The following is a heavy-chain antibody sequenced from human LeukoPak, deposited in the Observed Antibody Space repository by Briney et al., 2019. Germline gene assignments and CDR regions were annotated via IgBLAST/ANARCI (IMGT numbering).Heavy chain of an antibody. CDR2: ISYDGSNR. V-gene: IGHV3-30*02. CDR3: AKETRGSYSDY. CDR1: GFTFSSSG. J-gene: IGHJ4*02. Sequence: GGSLRLSCAASGFTFSSSGMHWVRQAPGKGLEWVAFISYDGSNRYYADFVKGRFTISRDNSKNTLYLQMNSLRAEDTAVYYCAKETRGSYSDYWGQGTLVTVSS. D-gene: IGHD5-12*01.